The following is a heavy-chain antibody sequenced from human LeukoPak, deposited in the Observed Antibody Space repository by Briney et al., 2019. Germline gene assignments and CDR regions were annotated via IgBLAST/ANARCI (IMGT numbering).Heavy chain of an antibody. D-gene: IGHD3-22*01. V-gene: IGHV3-23*01. J-gene: IGHJ4*02. CDR2: ISGSGGST. CDR3: AKTYDSSGYFWLLGDY. Sequence: GGSLRLSCAASGFTFSSYAMSWVRQAPGKGLEWVSAISGSGGSTYYADSVKGRFTISRDNSKNTLYLQMNSLRAEDTAAYYCAKTYDSSGYFWLLGDYWGQGTLVTVSS. CDR1: GFTFSSYA.